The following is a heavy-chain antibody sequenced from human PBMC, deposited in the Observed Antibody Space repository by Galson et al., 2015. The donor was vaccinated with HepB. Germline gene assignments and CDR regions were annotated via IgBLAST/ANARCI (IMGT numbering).Heavy chain of an antibody. V-gene: IGHV3-30*18. J-gene: IGHJ3*02. CDR1: GFSFGSFD. CDR2: ISYDGNNK. CDR3: AKDRRPSGWLDACDI. D-gene: IGHD6-19*01. Sequence: SLRLSCAASGFSFGSFDMHWVRQAPGKGLEWVSLISYDGNNKYYGDSVKGRFSISRDNSKSRLYLQMNSLRVEDTAVYYCAKDRRPSGWLDACDIWGQGTMVTVSS.